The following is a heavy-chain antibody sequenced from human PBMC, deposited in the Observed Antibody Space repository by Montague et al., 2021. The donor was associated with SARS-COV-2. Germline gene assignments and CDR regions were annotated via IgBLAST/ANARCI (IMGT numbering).Heavy chain of an antibody. CDR3: ARRESMVRGVIITFSSPLDH. D-gene: IGHD3-10*01. CDR2: IYYSGST. V-gene: IGHV4-39*01. J-gene: IGHJ4*02. CDR1: GGSISSSIYY. Sequence: SETLSLTCTVSGGSISSSIYYWCWIRQPPGKGLEWIGRIYYSGSTSYNPSLKARVTISVDTSKNQFSLKLSSVTAADTAVYYCARRESMVRGVIITFSSPLDHCGPGTTVTVSS.